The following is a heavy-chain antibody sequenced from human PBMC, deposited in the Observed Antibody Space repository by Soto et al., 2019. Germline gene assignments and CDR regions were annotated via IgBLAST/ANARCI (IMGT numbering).Heavy chain of an antibody. Sequence: QVQLVQSGAEVKKPGASVKVSCKASGYTFTSYGISWVRQAPGQGLEWMGWISAYNGNTNYAQNLQGRITMTTDTSTSTAYMELRSLRSDDTAVYYCARETPSAAAAYFFYGLDVWGQGTTVTVPS. CDR3: ARETPSAAAAYFFYGLDV. D-gene: IGHD6-13*01. CDR1: GYTFTSYG. CDR2: ISAYNGNT. J-gene: IGHJ6*02. V-gene: IGHV1-18*04.